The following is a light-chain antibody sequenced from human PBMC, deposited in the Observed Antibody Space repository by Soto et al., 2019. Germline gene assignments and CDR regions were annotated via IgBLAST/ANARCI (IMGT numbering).Light chain of an antibody. CDR1: QSISSW. CDR2: KAS. V-gene: IGKV1-5*03. CDR3: QDYDSYSEA. Sequence: DIQITQSPSTLSASEGDRVTITCQARQSISSWLAWYQQKPGKAPKLLIYKASTLKSGVPSRFSGSGSGTEFTLTISSLQPDDFATYYCQDYDSYSEAFGQGTKVDI. J-gene: IGKJ1*01.